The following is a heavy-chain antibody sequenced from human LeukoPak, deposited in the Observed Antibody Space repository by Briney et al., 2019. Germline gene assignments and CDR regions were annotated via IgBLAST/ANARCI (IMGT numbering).Heavy chain of an antibody. CDR2: LYPGDFDT. V-gene: IGHV5-51*01. J-gene: IGHJ4*02. D-gene: IGHD6-13*01. CDR3: ARRITAAESYFDY. Sequence: GESLKISCEASGYSFSTYWIDWVRQMPGKGLEWMGSLYPGDFDTRYSPSFQGQVTISADKSISTAYLQWSSLKASDTAMYYCARRITAAESYFDYWGQGTLVTVSS. CDR1: GYSFSTYW.